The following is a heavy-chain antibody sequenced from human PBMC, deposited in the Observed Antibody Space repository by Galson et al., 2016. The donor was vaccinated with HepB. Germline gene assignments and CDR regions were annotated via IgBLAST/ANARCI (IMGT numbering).Heavy chain of an antibody. Sequence: QSGAEVKKPGESLKVSCKGSGYNFTNYWVGWVRQMPGKGLEWMGIIYPDDSDTRYSPPFKSQVTISADKSISTAYLQWSSLKASDTAIYYCAKSLGIAEYNWSDPWGQGTLVVVSS. CDR3: AKSLGIAEYNWSDP. D-gene: IGHD6-13*01. CDR2: IYPDDSDT. V-gene: IGHV5-51*01. J-gene: IGHJ5*02. CDR1: GYNFTNYW.